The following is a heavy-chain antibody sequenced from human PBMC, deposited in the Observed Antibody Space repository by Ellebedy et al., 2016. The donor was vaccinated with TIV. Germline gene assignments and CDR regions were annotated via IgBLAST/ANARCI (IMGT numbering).Heavy chain of an antibody. CDR2: IYYSGST. J-gene: IGHJ6*02. CDR1: GGSISSYY. CDR3: ARHGQMEWLLSPVYGMDV. Sequence: MPGGSLRLSCTVSGGSISSYYWSWIRQSPGTGLEWIGFIYYSGSTNYNPSLKSLVTISVDTSKNQFSLTLSSVTAADTAVYYCARHGQMEWLLSPVYGMDVWGQGTTVTVSS. D-gene: IGHD3-3*01. V-gene: IGHV4-59*08.